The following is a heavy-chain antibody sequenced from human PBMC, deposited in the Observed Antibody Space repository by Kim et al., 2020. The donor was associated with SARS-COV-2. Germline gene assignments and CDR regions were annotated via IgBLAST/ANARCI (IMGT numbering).Heavy chain of an antibody. CDR1: GFTFGVYA. J-gene: IGHJ3*02. CDR3: TREVAAAGTRGDAALDI. D-gene: IGHD6-13*01. Sequence: GGSLRLSCTASGFTFGVYAMSWFRQAPGKGLGWVGFIRSKPHGGTTEYAAPVKGRFTISRDDSKSFAYLQMNSLKTEDTAVYYCTREVAAAGTRGDAALDIWGQGRMVTVSS. CDR2: IRSKPHGGTT. V-gene: IGHV3-49*03.